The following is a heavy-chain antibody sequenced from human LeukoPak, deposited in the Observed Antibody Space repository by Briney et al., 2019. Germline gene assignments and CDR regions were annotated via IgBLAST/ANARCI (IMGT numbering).Heavy chain of an antibody. Sequence: SETLSLTCTISGGPVSDYYWSWIRQSPGKGLEGIGYLYYTGRTTYTPSLKSRVTISADASKNQFSLKLSSVTAADTAVYYCARSVVPAAIGWFDPWGQGTLVTVSS. D-gene: IGHD2-2*01. V-gene: IGHV4-59*02. CDR1: GGPVSDYY. CDR2: LYYTGRT. CDR3: ARSVVPAAIGWFDP. J-gene: IGHJ5*02.